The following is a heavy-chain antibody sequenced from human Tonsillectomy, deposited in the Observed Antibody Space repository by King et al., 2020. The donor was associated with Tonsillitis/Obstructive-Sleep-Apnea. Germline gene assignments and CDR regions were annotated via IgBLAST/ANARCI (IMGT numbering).Heavy chain of an antibody. Sequence: QLVQSGAEVKKPGESLRISCKASGHSFTSYWITWVRQMPGKGLEWMGRIDPSDSYTNYSPSFQGHVTISADKSISTAFLQWSSLKASDTAIYYCAGRVHRGTTPTPFDYWGQGTLVTVSS. D-gene: IGHD2/OR15-2a*01. CDR1: GHSFTSYW. CDR3: AGRVHRGTTPTPFDY. J-gene: IGHJ4*02. V-gene: IGHV5-10-1*01. CDR2: IDPSDSYT.